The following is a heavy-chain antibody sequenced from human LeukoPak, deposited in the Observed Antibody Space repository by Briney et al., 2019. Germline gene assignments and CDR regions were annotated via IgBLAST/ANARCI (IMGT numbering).Heavy chain of an antibody. CDR3: ARDVRAANEPHFDY. CDR1: GYTFTSYG. J-gene: IGHJ4*02. CDR2: ISAYNGNT. V-gene: IGHV1-18*01. Sequence: ASVKVSCKASGYTFTSYGISWVRQAPGQGLEWMGWISAYNGNTNYAQKLQGRVTMTTDTSTSTSYMELRSLRSDDTAVYYCARDVRAANEPHFDYWGQGTLVIVSS. D-gene: IGHD1-14*01.